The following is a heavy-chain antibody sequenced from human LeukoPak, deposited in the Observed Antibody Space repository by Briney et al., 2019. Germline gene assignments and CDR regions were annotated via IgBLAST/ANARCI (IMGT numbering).Heavy chain of an antibody. V-gene: IGHV1-69*13. D-gene: IGHD3-10*01. Sequence: ASVKVSCKASGGTFSSYAISWVRQAPGQGLEWMGGIIPIFGTANYAQKFQGRVTITADESTSTAYMELSSLRSEDPAVYYCARNDPYGSGSYDYSYYGMDVWGKGTTVTVSS. CDR2: IIPIFGTA. CDR1: GGTFSSYA. CDR3: ARNDPYGSGSYDYSYYGMDV. J-gene: IGHJ6*04.